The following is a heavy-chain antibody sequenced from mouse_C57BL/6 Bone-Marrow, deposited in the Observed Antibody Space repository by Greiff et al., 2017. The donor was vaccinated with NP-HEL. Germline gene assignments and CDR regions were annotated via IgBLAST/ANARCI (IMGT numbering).Heavy chain of an antibody. J-gene: IGHJ3*01. D-gene: IGHD1-2*01. Sequence: VQLQQPGAELVKPGASVKLSCKASGYTFTSYWMQWVKQRPGQGLEWIGEIDPSDSYTNYNQKFKGKATLTVDTSSSTAYMQLSSLTSEDSAVYYCARSILRLFAYWGQGTLVTVSA. V-gene: IGHV1-50*01. CDR2: IDPSDSYT. CDR1: GYTFTSYW. CDR3: ARSILRLFAY.